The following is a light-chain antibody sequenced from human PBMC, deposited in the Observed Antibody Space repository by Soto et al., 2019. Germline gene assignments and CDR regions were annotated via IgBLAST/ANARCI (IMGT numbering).Light chain of an antibody. Sequence: SPATLCLSPGKRATLSCRASQHISKYLIWYQQKPGQSPRLLIYDVSNRAAVIPARFSGSGSGTDVTLTISSLEPEDFAVYYCQQRSNWPRTFGQGTKVDIK. CDR2: DVS. V-gene: IGKV3-11*01. CDR3: QQRSNWPRT. J-gene: IGKJ1*01. CDR1: QHISKY.